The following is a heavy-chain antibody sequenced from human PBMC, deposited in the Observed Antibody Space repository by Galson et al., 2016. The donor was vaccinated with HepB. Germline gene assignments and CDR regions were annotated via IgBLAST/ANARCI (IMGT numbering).Heavy chain of an antibody. CDR3: ARLGPSGWYEGWFDP. V-gene: IGHV2-26*01. CDR2: IFSSDEK. J-gene: IGHJ5*02. CDR1: GFSLSNVKMG. Sequence: PALVKPTQTLTLTCTVSGFSLSNVKMGVSWIRQPPGKALEWLAHIFSSDEKYYNASLRSRLTISKDISKSQVVLTMTNMDRVDAGTYYCARLGPSGWYEGWFDPWGKGTLVTVSS. D-gene: IGHD6-19*01.